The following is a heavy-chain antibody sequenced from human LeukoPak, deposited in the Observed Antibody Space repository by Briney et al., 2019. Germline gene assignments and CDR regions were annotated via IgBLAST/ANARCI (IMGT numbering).Heavy chain of an antibody. CDR3: ARDAGGSYSPRVFDY. J-gene: IGHJ4*02. Sequence: GGSLRLSCAASGFTFSDYYMSWIRQAPGKGLEWVSYISGSGGTIYYEDSVKGRFTISRDNAKKSLYLQMNSPRAEDTAVYYCARDAGGSYSPRVFDYWGQGTLVTVSS. D-gene: IGHD1-26*01. CDR1: GFTFSDYY. V-gene: IGHV3-11*01. CDR2: ISGSGGTI.